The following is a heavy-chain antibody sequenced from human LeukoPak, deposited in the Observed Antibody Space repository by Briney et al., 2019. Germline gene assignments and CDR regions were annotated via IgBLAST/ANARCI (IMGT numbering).Heavy chain of an antibody. V-gene: IGHV4-30-4*01. CDR3: ARGSEGRFLEWLAGDI. CDR2: IYYSGST. CDR1: GGSISSGDYY. Sequence: SQTLSLTCTVSGGSISSGDYYWSWIRQPPGKGLEWIGYIYYSGSTYYNPSLKSRVTISVDTSKNQFSLKLSSVTAADTAAYYCARGSEGRFLEWLAGDIWGQGTMVTVSS. J-gene: IGHJ3*02. D-gene: IGHD3-3*01.